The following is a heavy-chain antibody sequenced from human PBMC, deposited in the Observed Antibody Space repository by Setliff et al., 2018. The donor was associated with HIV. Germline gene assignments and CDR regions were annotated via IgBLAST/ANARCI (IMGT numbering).Heavy chain of an antibody. D-gene: IGHD2-21*01. Sequence: SETLSLTCTVSGGSVSNYYWTWIRQSAGKGLEWIGHINTSGSTYYNPSLKSRVTMSVDTSKNLVSLNLNSVTAADTAIYYCARGVARQVVIDRWFDPWGQGTPVTVSS. CDR3: ARGVARQVVIDRWFDP. CDR2: INTSGST. J-gene: IGHJ5*02. V-gene: IGHV4-4*07. CDR1: GGSVSNYY.